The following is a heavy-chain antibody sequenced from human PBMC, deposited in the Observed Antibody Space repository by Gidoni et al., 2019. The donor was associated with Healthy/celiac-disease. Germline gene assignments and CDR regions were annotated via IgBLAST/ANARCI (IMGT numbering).Heavy chain of an antibody. CDR3: ASSGASRSEYNWFDP. CDR2: ISSSSSYI. V-gene: IGHV3-21*06. J-gene: IGHJ5*02. D-gene: IGHD3-10*01. Sequence: EVQLVESGGGLVKPGGSLRLSCAASGFTFSSYSMNWVRQAPGKGLEWVSSISSSSSYIYYADSVKGRFTISRDNAKNSLYLQMNSLRAGDTAVYYCASSGASRSEYNWFDPWGQGTLVTVSS. CDR1: GFTFSSYS.